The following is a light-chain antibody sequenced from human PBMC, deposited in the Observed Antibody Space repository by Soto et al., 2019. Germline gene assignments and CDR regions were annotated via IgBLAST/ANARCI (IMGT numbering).Light chain of an antibody. CDR1: QGIRSY. J-gene: IGKJ2*01. Sequence: DIQLTQSPSFLSASVGDRVTITCRASQGIRSYLAWYQQKPGKAPNLLIFAASTLQSGVPSRFSGRGSGTEFTLTISSRQPEDFASYCCQQLNSFPQTFGQGNRLDIK. CDR3: QQLNSFPQT. V-gene: IGKV1-9*01. CDR2: AAS.